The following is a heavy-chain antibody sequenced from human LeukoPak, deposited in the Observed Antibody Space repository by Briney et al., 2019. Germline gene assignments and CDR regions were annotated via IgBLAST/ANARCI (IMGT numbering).Heavy chain of an antibody. CDR3: ARETVATSLELDY. Sequence: SETLSLTCTVSGGSISSGDYYWSWIRQPLGKGLEWIGYIYYSGSTYYNPSLKSRVTISVDTSKNQFSLKLSSVTAADTAVYYCARETVATSLELDYWGQGTLVTVSS. CDR1: GGSISSGDYY. J-gene: IGHJ4*02. V-gene: IGHV4-30-4*01. CDR2: IYYSGST. D-gene: IGHD5-12*01.